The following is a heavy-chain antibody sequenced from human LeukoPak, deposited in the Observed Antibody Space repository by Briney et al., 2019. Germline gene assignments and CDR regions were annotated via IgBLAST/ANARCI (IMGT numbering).Heavy chain of an antibody. CDR1: GGSISSYH. J-gene: IGHJ4*02. V-gene: IGHV4-59*04. CDR3: ARQVTFGYAYAYYFDY. D-gene: IGHD5-18*01. CDR2: IHNSEST. Sequence: SETLSLTCTVSGGSISSYHWSWFRQPPGKGLEWIGNIHNSESTYYNPSLKSRVTISVDTSKNQFSLKLSSVTAADTAVYYCARQVTFGYAYAYYFDYWGQGSLVTVSS.